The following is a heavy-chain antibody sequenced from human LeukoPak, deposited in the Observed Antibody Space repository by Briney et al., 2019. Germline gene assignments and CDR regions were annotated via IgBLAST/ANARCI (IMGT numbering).Heavy chain of an antibody. CDR2: IRASNGNT. Sequence: ASVKVSCRPSSSTVSDYGIAWVRQAPGQGLEWIGWIRASNGNTNYAEKFQGRVTMTTDTSARTVYMELRSLKSDDTAVYYCARGVGLVGATIDLWGQGTLVIVSS. V-gene: IGHV1-18*01. D-gene: IGHD1-26*01. CDR1: SSTVSDYG. J-gene: IGHJ5*02. CDR3: ARGVGLVGATIDL.